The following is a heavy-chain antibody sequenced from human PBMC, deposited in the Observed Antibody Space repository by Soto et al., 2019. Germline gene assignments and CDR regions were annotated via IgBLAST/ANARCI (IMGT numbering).Heavy chain of an antibody. CDR3: VKDQSLYYDFWSGYSGPIDY. V-gene: IGHV3-30*18. J-gene: IGHJ4*02. D-gene: IGHD3-3*01. Sequence: QVQLVESGGGVVQPGRSLRLSCAASGFTFSSYGMHWVRQAPGKGLEWVAVISYDGSNKYYADSVKGRFTISRDNSKNTLYLQMNSLRAEDTAVYYCVKDQSLYYDFWSGYSGPIDYWGQGTLVTVSS. CDR1: GFTFSSYG. CDR2: ISYDGSNK.